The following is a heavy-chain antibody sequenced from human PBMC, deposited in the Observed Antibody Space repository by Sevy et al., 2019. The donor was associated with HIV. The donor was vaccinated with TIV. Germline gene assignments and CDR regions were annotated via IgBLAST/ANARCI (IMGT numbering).Heavy chain of an antibody. CDR3: AREGGSKPHDY. D-gene: IGHD2-2*01. V-gene: IGHV3-23*01. J-gene: IGHJ4*02. CDR2: LSFGGGKI. Sequence: GGSLRLSCAASGFDFSIYSMSWVRQAPGKGLEWVSTLSFGGGKINYADSVKGRFTISRDNSKSSVYLQMNNMRVEDTCVYYCAREGGSKPHDYWGQGTLVTVSS. CDR1: GFDFSIYS.